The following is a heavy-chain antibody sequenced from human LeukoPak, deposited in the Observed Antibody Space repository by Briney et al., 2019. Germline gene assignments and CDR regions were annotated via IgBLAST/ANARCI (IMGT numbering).Heavy chain of an antibody. V-gene: IGHV3-43*02. Sequence: GGSLRLSCAASGFTFDDYAMHWVRQAPGKGLEWVSLISGDGGSTYYADSVKGRFTISRDSSKNSLYLQMNSLRTEDTALYYCAKDRRHGYNYNYFDYWGQGTLVTVSS. CDR2: ISGDGGST. J-gene: IGHJ4*02. CDR1: GFTFDDYA. D-gene: IGHD5-24*01. CDR3: AKDRRHGYNYNYFDY.